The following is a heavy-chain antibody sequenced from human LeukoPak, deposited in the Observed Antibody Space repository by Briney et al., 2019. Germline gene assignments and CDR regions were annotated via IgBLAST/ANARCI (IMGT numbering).Heavy chain of an antibody. CDR2: ISYDGSNK. CDR1: GFTFSSYG. V-gene: IGHV3-30*18. D-gene: IGHD3-10*01. Sequence: GGSLRLSCAASGFTFSSYGMHWVRQAPGKGLEWVAVISYDGSNKYYADSVKGRFTISRDNSKNPLYLQMNSLRAEDTAVYYCAKDYYGSGSSPGTFFDYWGQGTLVTVSS. J-gene: IGHJ4*02. CDR3: AKDYYGSGSSPGTFFDY.